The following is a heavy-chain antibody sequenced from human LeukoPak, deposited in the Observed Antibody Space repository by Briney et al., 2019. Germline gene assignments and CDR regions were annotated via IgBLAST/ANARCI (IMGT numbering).Heavy chain of an antibody. D-gene: IGHD3-3*01. Sequence: SETLSLTCTVSGGSISSYYWSWIRQPPGKGLEWIGYIYYSGSTNYNPSLKSRVTISVDTSKNQFSLKLSSVTAADTAVYYCARGTSYYDFWSGYYISGMDVWGQGTTVTVSS. CDR1: GGSISSYY. J-gene: IGHJ6*02. V-gene: IGHV4-59*01. CDR3: ARGTSYYDFWSGYYISGMDV. CDR2: IYYSGST.